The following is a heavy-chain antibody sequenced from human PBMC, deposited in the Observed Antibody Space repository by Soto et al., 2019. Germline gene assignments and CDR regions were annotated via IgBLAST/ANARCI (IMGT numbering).Heavy chain of an antibody. V-gene: IGHV3-48*01. Sequence: PGGSLRLSCTTSGLAFSTYWMAWVRQAPGKGLEWVSYISSSSSTIYYADSVKGRFTISRDNAKNSLYLQMNSLRAEDTAVYYCARESPDCSSTSCYGSQGMDVWGQGTTVTVSS. CDR3: ARESPDCSSTSCYGSQGMDV. CDR1: GLAFSTYW. CDR2: ISSSSSTI. D-gene: IGHD2-2*01. J-gene: IGHJ6*02.